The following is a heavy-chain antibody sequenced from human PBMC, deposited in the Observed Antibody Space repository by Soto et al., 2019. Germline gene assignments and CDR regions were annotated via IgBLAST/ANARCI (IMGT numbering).Heavy chain of an antibody. CDR2: IIPILGIA. Sequence: QVQLVQSGAEVKKPGSSVKVSCKASGGTFSSYTISWVRQAPGQGLEWMGRIIPILGIANYAQKFQGRVTITADKSTSTAYMELSSLRSEDTAVYYCAPPIGHDYGDYVPAWGQGTLATVSS. CDR1: GGTFSSYT. V-gene: IGHV1-69*02. D-gene: IGHD4-17*01. CDR3: APPIGHDYGDYVPA. J-gene: IGHJ4*02.